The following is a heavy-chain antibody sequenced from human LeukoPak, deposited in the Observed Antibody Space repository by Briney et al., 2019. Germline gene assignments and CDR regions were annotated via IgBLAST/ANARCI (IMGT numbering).Heavy chain of an antibody. Sequence: GGPLRLSCAASGFTVSSNYMSWVRQAPGKGLEWVSAISGSGGSTYYPGSVKGRFTNSRENAKNSLYLQMNSLRAGDTAVYYCARAEKTYYYDSSGYPQRYFDLWGRGTLVTVSS. CDR1: GFTVSSNY. CDR3: ARAEKTYYYDSSGYPQRYFDL. V-gene: IGHV3-13*01. CDR2: ISGSGGST. D-gene: IGHD3-22*01. J-gene: IGHJ2*01.